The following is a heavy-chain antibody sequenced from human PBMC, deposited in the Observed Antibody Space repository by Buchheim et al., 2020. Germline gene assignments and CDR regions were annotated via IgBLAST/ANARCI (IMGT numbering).Heavy chain of an antibody. CDR1: GSSIISTDYH. CDR2: TYSAGNT. J-gene: IGHJ5*02. V-gene: IGHV4-39*02. CDR3: ARLKTFNNWLDP. Sequence: QLHLQESGPGLVKPSETLSLTCTVSGSSIISTDYHWGWIRQPPGQGLEWIGLTYSAGNTYYNPSLKSRVTISADTSKNHFSLRLTSVTAADTAIYYCARLKTFNNWLDPWGQGTL.